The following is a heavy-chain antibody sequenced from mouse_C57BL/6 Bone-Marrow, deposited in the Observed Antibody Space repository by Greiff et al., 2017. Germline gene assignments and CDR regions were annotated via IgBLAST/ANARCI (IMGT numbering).Heavy chain of an antibody. CDR2: ISYSGST. Sequence: VQLKESGPGMVKVSQSLSLTCTVTGYSITSGYDWHWIRHFPGNKLEWMGYISYSGSTNYNPSLKSRISITHDTSKNHFFLKLNSVTTEDTATYYCARGEIYDYDRYFDVWGTGTTVTVSS. CDR3: ARGEIYDYDRYFDV. V-gene: IGHV3-1*01. J-gene: IGHJ1*03. D-gene: IGHD2-4*01. CDR1: GYSITSGYD.